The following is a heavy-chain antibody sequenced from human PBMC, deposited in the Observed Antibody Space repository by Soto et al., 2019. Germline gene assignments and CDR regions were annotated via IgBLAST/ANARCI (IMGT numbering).Heavy chain of an antibody. V-gene: IGHV6-1*01. D-gene: IGHD3-16*01. CDR1: GDSVSSSSAA. CDR2: TYYRSKWIH. J-gene: IGHJ6*02. CDR3: AGVVWFRGMDV. Sequence: SQTLPLTCDISGDSVSSSSAAWNWIRQSPSRGLEWLGRTYYRSKWIHEYTLSMESRITINPDTSKNQFSLHIYSVTPEDTAVYYCAGVVWFRGMDVWGQGTPVTVSS.